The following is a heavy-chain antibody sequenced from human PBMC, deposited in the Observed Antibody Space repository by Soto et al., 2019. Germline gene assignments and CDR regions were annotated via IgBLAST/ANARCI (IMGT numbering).Heavy chain of an antibody. V-gene: IGHV3-30-3*01. D-gene: IGHD3-22*01. Sequence: GGSLRLSCAASGFTFSSYAMHWVRQAPGKGLEWVAVISYDGSNKYYADSVKGRFTISRDNSKNTLYLQMNSLRAEDTAVYYCAREDYYDTSGYPYYGMDVWGQGTTVTVSS. CDR1: GFTFSSYA. J-gene: IGHJ6*02. CDR2: ISYDGSNK. CDR3: AREDYYDTSGYPYYGMDV.